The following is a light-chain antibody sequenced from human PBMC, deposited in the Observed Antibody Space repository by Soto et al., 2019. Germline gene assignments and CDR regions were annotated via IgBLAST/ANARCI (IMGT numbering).Light chain of an antibody. Sequence: EIVLTQSPATLSLSPGERATLSCRASQSVSSYLAWYQQKPGQAPRLLIYDASNRATGSPARFSGSGSGTDFTLTIISLEPEDFAVYYCQQRSNWPPTFGGGTKVEIK. CDR3: QQRSNWPPT. CDR2: DAS. V-gene: IGKV3-11*01. CDR1: QSVSSY. J-gene: IGKJ4*02.